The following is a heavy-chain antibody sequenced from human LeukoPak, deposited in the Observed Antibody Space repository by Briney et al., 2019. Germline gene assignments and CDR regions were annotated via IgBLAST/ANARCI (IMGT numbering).Heavy chain of an antibody. CDR2: ISGSGANT. CDR1: GLAFSTYS. D-gene: IGHD3-16*02. V-gene: IGHV3-23*01. J-gene: IGHJ4*02. CDR3: SKERAGYTNPYYFDY. Sequence: GGTLRLSCAASGLAFSTYSMSWVRQAPGKGLEWVSTISGSGANTYYADSARGRFTISRDDYKNTLYLHMNRLRAEDTAVYYCSKERAGYTNPYYFDYWGQGTLVTVSS.